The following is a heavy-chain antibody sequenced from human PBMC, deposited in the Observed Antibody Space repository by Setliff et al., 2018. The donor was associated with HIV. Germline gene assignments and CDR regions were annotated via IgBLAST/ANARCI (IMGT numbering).Heavy chain of an antibody. V-gene: IGHV4-4*08. Sequence: PSETLSRTCTVSGDSISSYYWSWIRQPPGKGLEWIGYIYTSGITDYNPSLKSRVTISGDTSKNQFSLKLSSVTAADTAVYYCASDRRGYYYGSGSCYMDVWGTGTTVTVSS. J-gene: IGHJ6*03. CDR3: ASDRRGYYYGSGSCYMDV. D-gene: IGHD3-10*01. CDR1: GDSISSYY. CDR2: IYTSGIT.